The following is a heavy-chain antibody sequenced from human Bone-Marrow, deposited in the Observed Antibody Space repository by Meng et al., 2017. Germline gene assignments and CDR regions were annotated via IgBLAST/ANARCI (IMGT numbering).Heavy chain of an antibody. CDR3: ARAYYFESSGYSFLVSYYFDY. J-gene: IGHJ4*02. Sequence: GGSLRLSCGVSGFTFSSYPMHWVRQTPGKGLEWVAIISSDGNSKYYGDSVKGRFTISRDNSNNTLLLQVNSLRAEDTAVYYCARAYYFESSGYSFLVSYYFDYWGQGKPVNGYS. CDR2: ISSDGNSK. D-gene: IGHD3-22*01. V-gene: IGHV3-30*01. CDR1: GFTFSSYP.